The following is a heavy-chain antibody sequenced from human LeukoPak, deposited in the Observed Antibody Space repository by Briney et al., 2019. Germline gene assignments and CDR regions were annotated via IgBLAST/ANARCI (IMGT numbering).Heavy chain of an antibody. V-gene: IGHV4-59*01. D-gene: IGHD4-23*01. CDR1: GGSISSYY. CDR2: IYYSGST. J-gene: IGHJ4*02. CDR3: ARVLTTVVFDY. Sequence: SETLSLTCTVSGGSISSYYWSWIRQPPGKGLEWIGYIYYSGSTNYNPSLKGRVTISVDTSKNQFSLKLSSVAAADTAVYYCARVLTTVVFDYWGQGTLVTVSS.